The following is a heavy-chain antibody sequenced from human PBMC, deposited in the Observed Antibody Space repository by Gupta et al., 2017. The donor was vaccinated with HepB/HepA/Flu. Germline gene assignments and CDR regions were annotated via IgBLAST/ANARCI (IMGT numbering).Heavy chain of an antibody. CDR2: IYYSGST. V-gene: IGHV4-31*03. J-gene: IGHJ3*02. Sequence: QVHLQESGPGLVKPSQTLSLTCPVSGGSISSGGYHWLWIRPPPGTGLEWIGYIYYSGSTYYNPSLKSRVTISVDTSKNQFSLKLSSVTAADTAVYYCARDGDSRDYGGNFRGPSVDIWGQGTMVTVSS. D-gene: IGHD4-23*01. CDR1: GGSISSGGYH. CDR3: ARDGDSRDYGGNFRGPSVDI.